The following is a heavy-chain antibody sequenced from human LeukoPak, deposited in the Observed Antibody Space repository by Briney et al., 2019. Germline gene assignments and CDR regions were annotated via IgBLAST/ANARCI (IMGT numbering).Heavy chain of an antibody. D-gene: IGHD3-3*01. CDR3: ARGYYDFWSGYLDAFDI. J-gene: IGHJ3*02. Sequence: SETLSLTCTVSGGSISSGSYYWSWIRQPAGKGLEWIGRIYTSGSTNYNPSLKSRVTISVDTSKNQFSLKLSSVTAADTAVYYCARGYYDFWSGYLDAFDIWGQGTMVTVSS. V-gene: IGHV4-61*02. CDR1: GGSISSGSYY. CDR2: IYTSGST.